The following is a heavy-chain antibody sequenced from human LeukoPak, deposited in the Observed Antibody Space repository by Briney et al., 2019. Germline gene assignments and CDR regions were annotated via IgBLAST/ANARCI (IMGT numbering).Heavy chain of an antibody. V-gene: IGHV3-7*05. D-gene: IGHD2/OR15-2a*01. J-gene: IGHJ6*02. Sequence: GGSLRLSCAASGFTFSSYWMSWVRQAPGKGLEWVANINQDASEKYHVVSVKGRFTISRDNARNSLYLQMNSLRAEDTAVYYCTRVRVSSYYGMDIWGQGTTVTVSS. CDR3: TRVRVSSYYGMDI. CDR1: GFTFSSYW. CDR2: INQDASEK.